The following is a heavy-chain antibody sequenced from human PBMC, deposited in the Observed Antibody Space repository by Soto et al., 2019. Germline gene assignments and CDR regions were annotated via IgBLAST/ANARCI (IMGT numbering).Heavy chain of an antibody. CDR1: GGSFSGYY. V-gene: IGHV4-34*01. CDR3: ARSYYDFWSGYYFEY. Sequence: SETLSLTCAVYGGSFSGYYWSWIRQPPGKGLEWIGEINHSGSTNYNPSLKSRVTISVDTSKNQFSLKLSSVTAADTAVYYCARSYYDFWSGYYFEYWGQGTLVTVSS. J-gene: IGHJ4*02. D-gene: IGHD3-3*01. CDR2: INHSGST.